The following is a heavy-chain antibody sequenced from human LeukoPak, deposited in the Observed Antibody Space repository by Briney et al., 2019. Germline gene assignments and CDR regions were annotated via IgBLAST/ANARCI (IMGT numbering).Heavy chain of an antibody. V-gene: IGHV1-8*01. Sequence: ASVKVSCKASGYTFTSYDIYWVRQATGQGLEWMGWMNPNSGNTGYAQKFQGRVTMTRNTSISTAYMVLSSLRSEDTAVYYCARGYNDFWSGPGTSNWFDPWGQGTLVTVSS. CDR1: GYTFTSYD. CDR2: MNPNSGNT. CDR3: ARGYNDFWSGPGTSNWFDP. J-gene: IGHJ5*02. D-gene: IGHD3-3*01.